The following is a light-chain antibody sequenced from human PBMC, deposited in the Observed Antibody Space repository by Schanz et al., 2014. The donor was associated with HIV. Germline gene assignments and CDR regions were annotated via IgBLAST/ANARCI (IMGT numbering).Light chain of an antibody. CDR2: EVS. J-gene: IGLJ2*01. Sequence: QSALTQPASVSGSPGQSITISCTGTTSDIGTYDLVSWYQQHPGRAPKLLIYEVSKRPSGVSSRFSGSKSGSTASLTVSGLQAEDEADYYCSSYAGSNNLVFGGGTKLTVL. CDR3: SSYAGSNNLV. CDR1: TSDIGTYDL. V-gene: IGLV2-23*02.